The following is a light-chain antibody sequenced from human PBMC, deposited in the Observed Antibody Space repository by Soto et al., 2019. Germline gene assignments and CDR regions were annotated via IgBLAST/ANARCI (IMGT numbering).Light chain of an antibody. CDR1: NSDVGGYNY. Sequence: QSALNQPASVSGSPGQSLTISCTGTNSDVGGYNYVSWYQQHPGKPPTLVIYQVTNRPSGVSDRFSGSKSGNTASLTISGHPADDEDDYYCASYASDGTEVFGSGTKLTVL. CDR2: QVT. J-gene: IGLJ2*01. V-gene: IGLV2-14*01. CDR3: ASYASDGTEV.